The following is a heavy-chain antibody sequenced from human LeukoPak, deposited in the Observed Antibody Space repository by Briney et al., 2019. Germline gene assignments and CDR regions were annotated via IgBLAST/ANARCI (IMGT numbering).Heavy chain of an antibody. CDR1: GYTFTSYG. D-gene: IGHD3-22*01. J-gene: IGHJ4*02. Sequence: ASVKVSCKASGYTFTSYGISWVRQAPGQGLEWMGWISAYNGNTNYAQKLQGRVTMTTDTSTSTAYMELRSLRSDDTALYYCARDNPYYDSSGYYFFDYWGQGTLVTVSS. CDR3: ARDNPYYDSSGYYFFDY. V-gene: IGHV1-18*01. CDR2: ISAYNGNT.